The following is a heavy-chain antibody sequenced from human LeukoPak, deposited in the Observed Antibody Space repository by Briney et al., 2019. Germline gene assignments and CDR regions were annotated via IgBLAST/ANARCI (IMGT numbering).Heavy chain of an antibody. J-gene: IGHJ4*02. CDR2: IRYDGSNK. V-gene: IGHV3-30*02. Sequence: PGRSMRLSCTASGFTFGDYAMSWVRQAPGKGLGWVAFIRYDGSNKYYADSVKGRFTISRDNSKNTLYLQMNSLRAEDTAVYYCARERDSSSLIAYWGQGNLVTVSS. CDR3: ARERDSSSLIAY. CDR1: GFTFGDYA. D-gene: IGHD6-6*01.